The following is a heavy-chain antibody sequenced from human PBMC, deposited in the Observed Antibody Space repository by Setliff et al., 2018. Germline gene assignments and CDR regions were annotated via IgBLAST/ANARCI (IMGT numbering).Heavy chain of an antibody. CDR1: GGSISTYH. D-gene: IGHD2-21*02. V-gene: IGHV4-59*12. CDR3: ARGFDVCGGGACYTDGPYYFDY. CDR2: IHYSGST. J-gene: IGHJ4*02. Sequence: PSETLSLTCSVSGGSISTYHWSWIRQPPEKGLEWIAYIHYSGSTNQNPSLKSRVTISVDTSKNQFSLRLSSVAAADTAVYYCARGFDVCGGGACYTDGPYYFDYWGLGTLVTVSS.